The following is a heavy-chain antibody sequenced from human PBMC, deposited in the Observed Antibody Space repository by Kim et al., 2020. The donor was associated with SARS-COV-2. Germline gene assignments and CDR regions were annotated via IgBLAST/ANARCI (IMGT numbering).Heavy chain of an antibody. V-gene: IGHV3-33*01. CDR1: GFTLNSNA. D-gene: IGHD1-1*01. J-gene: IGHJ4*02. CDR2: IWYDGSNK. Sequence: GGSLRLSCAASGFTLNSNAMHWVGQAPGKGLEWVAIIWYDGSNKYYADSVRGRFTISRDTSKNTLYLQMNSLRDEDTAMYYCARDANSLGDYWGQGTLVTVSS. CDR3: ARDANSLGDY.